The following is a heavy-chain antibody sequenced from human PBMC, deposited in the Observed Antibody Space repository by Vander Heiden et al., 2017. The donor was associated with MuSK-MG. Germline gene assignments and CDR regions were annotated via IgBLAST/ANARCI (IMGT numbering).Heavy chain of an antibody. CDR2: ISGSGGST. CDR3: AAWGGLTGESDY. CDR1: GFTFSTYA. Sequence: EVQLVESGGGLVQPGGSLRLSCAASGFTFSTYAMSWVRQAPGKGLEWVSAISGSGGSTYYADSVKGRFTISRDKSKNTLYLQMNSLRAEDTAVYYCAAWGGLTGESDYWGQGTLVTVSS. D-gene: IGHD7-27*01. J-gene: IGHJ4*02. V-gene: IGHV3-23*04.